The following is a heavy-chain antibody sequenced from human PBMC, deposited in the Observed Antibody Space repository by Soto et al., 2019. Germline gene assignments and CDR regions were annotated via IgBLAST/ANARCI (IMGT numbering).Heavy chain of an antibody. CDR1: GYTFTGYY. J-gene: IGHJ6*02. D-gene: IGHD1-26*01. Sequence: QVQLVQSGTEVKRPGDSVKVSCKASGYTFTGYYVHWVRQAPGQGLEWMGWINPNSGDTYLAQRFQGRVTMNRDTSIGTAYIEVRGLTSDDTAEYYCAKGGAIVAAGTRVYLYNAMDVWGQGTTVTVSS. CDR2: INPNSGDT. V-gene: IGHV1-2*02. CDR3: AKGGAIVAAGTRVYLYNAMDV.